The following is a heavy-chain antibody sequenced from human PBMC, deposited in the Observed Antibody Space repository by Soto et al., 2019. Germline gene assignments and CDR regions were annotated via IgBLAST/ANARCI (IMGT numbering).Heavy chain of an antibody. CDR3: ARVNLLVVAGTRDNSSDY. D-gene: IGHD2-15*01. Sequence: ASVWVSCKAAGYTFTGYYMHWVCQAPGQGLEWMGWINPNSGGTNYAQKFQGRVTMTRDTSISTAYMELSRLRSDDTAVYYCARVNLLVVAGTRDNSSDYCCQGTLVTVSS. J-gene: IGHJ4*02. CDR2: INPNSGGT. CDR1: GYTFTGYY. V-gene: IGHV1-2*02.